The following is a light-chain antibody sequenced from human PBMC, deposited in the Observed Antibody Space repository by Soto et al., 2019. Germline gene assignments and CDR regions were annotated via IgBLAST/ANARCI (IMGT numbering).Light chain of an antibody. J-gene: IGKJ4*01. CDR3: QQRSSWLLT. Sequence: EFVLTQSPATLSLSPGVRATLSCRASQSFRSSLAWYQQKPGQAPRLLIYDASNRATGIPARFSGSGSGTDLTLTTSSLEPEEFAVYYCQQRSSWLLTFGGGTKVEIK. CDR2: DAS. V-gene: IGKV3-11*01. CDR1: QSFRSS.